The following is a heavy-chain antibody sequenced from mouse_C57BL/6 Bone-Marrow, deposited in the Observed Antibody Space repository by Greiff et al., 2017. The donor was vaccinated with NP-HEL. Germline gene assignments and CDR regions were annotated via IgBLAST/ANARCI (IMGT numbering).Heavy chain of an antibody. V-gene: IGHV5-6*02. Sequence: DVKVVESGGDLVKPGGSLKLSYAASGFTFSSYGMSWVRQTPDKRLEWVATISSGGSYTYYPDSVKGRFTISRDNAKNTLYLQMSSLKSEDTAMYYCASPYDYDVAWFAYWGQGTLVTVSA. CDR1: GFTFSSYG. CDR3: ASPYDYDVAWFAY. D-gene: IGHD2-4*01. J-gene: IGHJ3*01. CDR2: ISSGGSYT.